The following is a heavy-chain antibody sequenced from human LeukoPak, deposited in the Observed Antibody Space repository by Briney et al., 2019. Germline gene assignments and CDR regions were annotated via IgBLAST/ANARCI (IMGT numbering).Heavy chain of an antibody. CDR1: GFTFDDYA. CDR2: IKSKTDGGTT. D-gene: IGHD6-19*01. Sequence: GGSLRLSCAASGFTFDDYAMHWVRQAPGKGLEWVGRIKSKTDGGTTDYAAPVKGRFTISRDDSKNTLYLQMNSLKTEDTAVYYCTTGGGRYGFDYWGQGTLVTVSS. J-gene: IGHJ4*02. CDR3: TTGGGRYGFDY. V-gene: IGHV3-15*01.